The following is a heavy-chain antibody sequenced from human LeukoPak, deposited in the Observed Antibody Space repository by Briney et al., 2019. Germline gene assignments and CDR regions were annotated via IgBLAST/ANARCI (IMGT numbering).Heavy chain of an antibody. Sequence: SETLSLTCAVYGGSFSGYYWSWIRQPPGKGLEWIGEINHSGSTNYNPSLKSRVTISVDTSKNQFSLKLTSVTAADTAVYYCARQGAGIFGGYFDYWGPGTLVTVSS. D-gene: IGHD2/OR15-2a*01. V-gene: IGHV4-34*01. CDR1: GGSFSGYY. CDR2: INHSGST. J-gene: IGHJ4*02. CDR3: ARQGAGIFGGYFDY.